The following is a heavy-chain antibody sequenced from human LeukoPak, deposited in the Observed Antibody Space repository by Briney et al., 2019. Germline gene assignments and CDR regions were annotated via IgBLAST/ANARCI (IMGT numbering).Heavy chain of an antibody. CDR2: INPNSGGT. CDR3: ARESNRWRSSWYF. CDR1: GYTFTGYY. D-gene: IGHD6-13*01. Sequence: GASVKVSCKASGYTFTGYYMHWVRQAPGQGLEWMGWINPNSGGTNYAQKFQGRVTMTRDTSISTAYMELSRLRSDDTAVYYCARESNRWRSSWYFWGQGTLVTVSS. V-gene: IGHV1-2*02. J-gene: IGHJ4*02.